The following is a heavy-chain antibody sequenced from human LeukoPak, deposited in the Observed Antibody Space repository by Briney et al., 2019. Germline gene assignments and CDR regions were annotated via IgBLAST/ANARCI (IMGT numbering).Heavy chain of an antibody. D-gene: IGHD6-13*01. V-gene: IGHV3-48*03. CDR2: ISSCGSTI. CDR1: GFTFSSYE. J-gene: IGHJ4*02. CDR3: ARGASSSWYSYY. Sequence: GGSLRLSCAASGFTFSSYEINWVRQAPGKGLEWVSYISSCGSTIYYADSVKSRFTISRDNAKNSLYLQMNSLRAEDTAVYYCARGASSSWYSYYWGQGTLVTVSS.